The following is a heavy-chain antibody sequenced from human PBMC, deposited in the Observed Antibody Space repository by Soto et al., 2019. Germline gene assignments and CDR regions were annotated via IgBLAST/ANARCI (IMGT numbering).Heavy chain of an antibody. CDR1: GFVFTNYG. CDR3: AKEFQLDLHAFDI. J-gene: IGHJ3*02. Sequence: GGSLRLSCAASGFVFTNYGMHWVRQAPGKGLEWVVVIWHDGKTTFYADSVKGRFTISRDNSKNTLFLQMNSLRTDDTAVYYCAKEFQLDLHAFDIWGQGTMVTVSS. D-gene: IGHD3-3*01. V-gene: IGHV3-30*02. CDR2: IWHDGKTT.